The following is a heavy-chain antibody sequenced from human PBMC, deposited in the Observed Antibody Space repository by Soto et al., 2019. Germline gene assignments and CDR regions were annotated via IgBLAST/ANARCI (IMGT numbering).Heavy chain of an antibody. V-gene: IGHV4-39*01. CDR3: ARRLGGRYFGNWFDP. J-gene: IGHJ5*02. CDR1: GGPISSRSDQ. CDR2: IYYSGSV. Sequence: HLQESGPGLVEPSETLSLTCVVSGGPISSRSDQWDWIRQSPGKGLEWIGSIYYSGSVFYNPSLESRVTMSVDTSKNQFSLKVRSVTAADTAVYSCARRLGGRYFGNWFDPWGQGILVTVS. D-gene: IGHD2-21*01.